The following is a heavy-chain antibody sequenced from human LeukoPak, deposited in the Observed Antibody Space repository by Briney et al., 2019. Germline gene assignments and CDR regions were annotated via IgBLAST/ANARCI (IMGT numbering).Heavy chain of an antibody. CDR1: GFTFSSYG. J-gene: IGHJ5*02. D-gene: IGHD6-13*01. Sequence: PGGSLRLSCAASGFTFSSYGMHWVRQAPGKGLEWVAVIWYDGSNKYYADSVKGRFTISRDNAKNSLYLQMNSLRAEDTAVYYCARDSSSSWYRTTFVTNWFDPWGQGTLVTVSS. V-gene: IGHV3-33*01. CDR2: IWYDGSNK. CDR3: ARDSSSSWYRTTFVTNWFDP.